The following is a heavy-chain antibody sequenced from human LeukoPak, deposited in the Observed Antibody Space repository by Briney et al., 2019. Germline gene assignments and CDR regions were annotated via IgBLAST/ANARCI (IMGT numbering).Heavy chain of an antibody. CDR1: GYTFTGYY. CDR3: ARDSVPTSGFDP. CDR2: INPNSGGT. D-gene: IGHD3-16*01. Sequence: ASVKVSCKASGYTFTGYYMHWVRQAPGRGLEWMGWINPNSGGTNYAQKFQGRVTMTRDTSISTAYMELSRLRSDDTAVYYCARDSVPTSGFDPWGQGTLVTVSS. V-gene: IGHV1-2*02. J-gene: IGHJ5*02.